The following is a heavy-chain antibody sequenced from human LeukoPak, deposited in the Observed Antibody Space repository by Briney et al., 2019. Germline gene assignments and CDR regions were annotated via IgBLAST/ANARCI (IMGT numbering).Heavy chain of an antibody. Sequence: GASVKVSCKGSGGTFSNYGISWVRQAAGQGLEWMGGIIPMFGTANYAQKFQGRVTITADKSTTTTYMELSSLRSEDTAVYYCARTRSWFGESDYWGQGTLVTVSS. D-gene: IGHD3-10*01. V-gene: IGHV1-69*06. CDR2: IIPMFGTA. CDR1: GGTFSNYG. CDR3: ARTRSWFGESDY. J-gene: IGHJ4*02.